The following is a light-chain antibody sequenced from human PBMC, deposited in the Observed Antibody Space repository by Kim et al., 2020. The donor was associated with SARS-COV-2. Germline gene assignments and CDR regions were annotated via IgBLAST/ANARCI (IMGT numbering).Light chain of an antibody. CDR2: DAS. J-gene: IGKJ5*01. CDR3: QQRGNWPT. CDR1: QSVKTY. Sequence: SLSPGESATLSWRASQSVKTYLAWYQHKPGQSPRLLIHDASNRATGVPPRFSGGGSGTDFTLTISSLEPEDFAVYYCQQRGNWPTFGQGTRLEIK. V-gene: IGKV3-11*01.